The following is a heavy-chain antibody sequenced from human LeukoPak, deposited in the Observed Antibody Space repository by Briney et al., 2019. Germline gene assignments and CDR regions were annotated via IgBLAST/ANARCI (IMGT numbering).Heavy chain of an antibody. CDR2: IYTSGST. CDR1: GGSISSGSYY. Sequence: SQTLSLTCTVSGGSISSGSYYWSWIRQPAGKGLEWIGRIYTSGSTNYNPSLKSRVTISVDTSKDQFSLKLSSVTAADTAVYYCAREEANGITMVRGVISYWGQGTLVTVSS. D-gene: IGHD3-10*01. V-gene: IGHV4-61*02. J-gene: IGHJ4*02. CDR3: AREEANGITMVRGVISY.